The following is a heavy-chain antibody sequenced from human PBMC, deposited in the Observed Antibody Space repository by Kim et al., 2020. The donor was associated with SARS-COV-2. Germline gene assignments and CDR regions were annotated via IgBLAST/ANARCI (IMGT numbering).Heavy chain of an antibody. CDR3: AKDRVYCSSTSCYGGLLDY. CDR2: ISYDGSNK. J-gene: IGHJ4*02. V-gene: IGHV3-30*18. Sequence: LSLTCAASGFTFSSYGMHWVRQAPGKGLEWVAVISYDGSNKYYADSVKGRFTISRDNSKNTLYLQMNSLRAEDTAVYYCAKDRVYCSSTSCYGGLLDYWGQGTLVTVSS. D-gene: IGHD2-2*01. CDR1: GFTFSSYG.